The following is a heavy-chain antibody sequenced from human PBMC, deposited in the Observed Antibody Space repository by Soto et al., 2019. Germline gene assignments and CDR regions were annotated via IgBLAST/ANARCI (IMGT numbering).Heavy chain of an antibody. V-gene: IGHV6-1*01. CDR3: ARGGYSMDV. CDR1: GDTVSSTSAA. J-gene: IGHJ6*02. CDR2: TYCRSKWYN. Sequence: SQILSLTCAISGDTVSSTSAAWTWIRQSPSRGLEWLGKTYCRSKWYNEYAVSVKSRISINADTSKNQSSLQLDSVTPEDTAVYYCARGGYSMDVWGQGXTVTVYS.